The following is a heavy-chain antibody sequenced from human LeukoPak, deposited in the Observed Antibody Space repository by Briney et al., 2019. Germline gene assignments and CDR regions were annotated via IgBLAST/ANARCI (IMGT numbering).Heavy chain of an antibody. CDR1: GFTFSTYA. Sequence: GGSLRLSCVASGFTFSTYALSWVRQAPGKGLEWVSVISSSGGSPYYADSVNGRFTISRDNSKNTLYLQMNSLRAEDTALYYCAKDQALSLSSSRALDYWGQGTLVTVSS. CDR3: AKDQALSLSSSRALDY. V-gene: IGHV3-23*01. D-gene: IGHD2-2*01. CDR2: ISSSGGSP. J-gene: IGHJ4*02.